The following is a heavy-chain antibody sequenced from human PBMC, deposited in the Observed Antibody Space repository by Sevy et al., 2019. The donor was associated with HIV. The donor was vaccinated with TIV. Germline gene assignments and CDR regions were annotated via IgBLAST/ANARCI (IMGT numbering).Heavy chain of an antibody. V-gene: IGHV3-33*01. CDR1: GFTFSDFG. CDR3: ARDVRGEGIRPGDLDY. Sequence: GGSLRLSCAASGFTFSDFGMQWVRQPPGKGLQWVAVIWNDGSNKYYADSVKGRFTTSRDNSSNTLYLQMNSLRAEDTAVYYGARDVRGEGIRPGDLDYWGQGTLVTVSS. CDR2: IWNDGSNK. J-gene: IGHJ4*02. D-gene: IGHD3-10*02.